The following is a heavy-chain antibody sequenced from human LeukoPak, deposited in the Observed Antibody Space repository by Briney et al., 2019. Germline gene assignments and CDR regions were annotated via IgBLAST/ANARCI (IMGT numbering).Heavy chain of an antibody. CDR3: ARDATDYYYYMDV. Sequence: GESLKISCKGSGYSFISYWIGWVRQMPGKGLVWMGIIYPGDSDTRYSPSFQGQVTISADKSISTAYLQWSSLKASDTAMYYCARDATDYYYYMDVWGKGTTVTVSS. D-gene: IGHD1-14*01. CDR2: IYPGDSDT. CDR1: GYSFISYW. J-gene: IGHJ6*03. V-gene: IGHV5-51*01.